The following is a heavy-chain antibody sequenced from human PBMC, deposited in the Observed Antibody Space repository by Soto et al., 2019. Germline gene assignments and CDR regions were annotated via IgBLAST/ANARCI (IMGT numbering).Heavy chain of an antibody. CDR1: GGTFRDHA. CDR3: ARDVQVNYFDNTYHYYAMDV. D-gene: IGHD3-9*01. CDR2: INPFFKGT. J-gene: IGHJ6*02. Sequence: QVQLVQSGTEVKMPGSSVKVSCKAFGGTFRDHAVSWVRQAPGQGLEWMGVINPFFKGTKYAQKFQGRLTITADDSTSTAYMDLYSLISEDTAVYYCARDVQVNYFDNTYHYYAMDVWGQGTTVIVSS. V-gene: IGHV1-69*01.